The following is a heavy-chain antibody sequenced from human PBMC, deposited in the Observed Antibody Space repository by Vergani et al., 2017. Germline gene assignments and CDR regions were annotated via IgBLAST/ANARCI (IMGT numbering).Heavy chain of an antibody. D-gene: IGHD4-17*01. CDR3: ARDYGTRADY. CDR2: IYYSGST. V-gene: IGHV4-31*03. Sequence: QVQLQESGPGLVKPSQTLSLTCTVSGGSISSGGYYWSWIRQHPEKGLEWIGYIYYSGSTYYNPSLKSRMTISVDTSKNQFSLKVNFVTAADTAVYSCARDYGTRADYWGQGTLVTVSS. J-gene: IGHJ4*02. CDR1: GGSISSGGYY.